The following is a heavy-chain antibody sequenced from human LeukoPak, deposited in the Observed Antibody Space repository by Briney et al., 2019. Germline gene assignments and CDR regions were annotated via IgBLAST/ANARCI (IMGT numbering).Heavy chain of an antibody. Sequence: SETLSLTCAVYGGSFSGYYWSWIRQPPGKGLEWIGEINHSGSTNYDPSLKSRLTISVDTSKNQFSLKLSSVTAADTAVYYCAREGAIRWFDPWGQGTLVTVSS. CDR1: GGSFSGYY. CDR2: INHSGST. V-gene: IGHV4-34*01. D-gene: IGHD5-12*01. J-gene: IGHJ5*02. CDR3: AREGAIRWFDP.